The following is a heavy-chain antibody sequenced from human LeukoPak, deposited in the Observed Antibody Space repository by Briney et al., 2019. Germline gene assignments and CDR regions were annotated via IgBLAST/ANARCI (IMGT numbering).Heavy chain of an antibody. CDR1: GFPFSTYS. V-gene: IGHV3-48*01. CDR3: ARLRYSYGGYYFDY. J-gene: IGHJ4*02. D-gene: IGHD5-18*01. CDR2: ITSTSDTI. Sequence: GGSLRLSCVTSGFPFSTYSMNWVRQAPGKGLEWLSYITSTSDTIYYADSVKGRFTISRDNAKNSLYLQMNSLRAEDTAVYYCARLRYSYGGYYFDYWGQGTLVTVSS.